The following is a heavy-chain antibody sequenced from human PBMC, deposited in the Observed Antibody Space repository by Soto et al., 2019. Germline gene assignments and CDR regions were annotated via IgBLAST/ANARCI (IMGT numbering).Heavy chain of an antibody. CDR3: ARDQNFFESSGYYDH. J-gene: IGHJ5*02. D-gene: IGHD3-22*01. V-gene: IGHV1-18*04. Sequence: QIQLVQSAAEVKKPGASVKVSCKTSGYTFVSYGISWVRQAPGQGLEWMGWISPYNGNTNFAQRFRGRVTLTTDTSTDIVYMDLGSLKSDDTAVYYCARDQNFFESSGYYDHWGQGTLITVSS. CDR2: ISPYNGNT. CDR1: GYTFVSYG.